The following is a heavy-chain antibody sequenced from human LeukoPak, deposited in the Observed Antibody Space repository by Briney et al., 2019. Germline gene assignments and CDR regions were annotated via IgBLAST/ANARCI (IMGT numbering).Heavy chain of an antibody. CDR1: GYTFTNYG. D-gene: IGHD6-19*01. CDR2: ISVYNDKS. CDR3: ARTVAGGGYWYFDL. V-gene: IGHV1-18*01. Sequence: ASVKVSCKASGYTFTNYGLTWVRQAPGQGLEWMGWISVYNDKSNYAQKFQGRVTMTADTSTRTAYLELRSLRSDDTAVHYCARTVAGGGYWYFDLWGRGTLVTVSS. J-gene: IGHJ2*01.